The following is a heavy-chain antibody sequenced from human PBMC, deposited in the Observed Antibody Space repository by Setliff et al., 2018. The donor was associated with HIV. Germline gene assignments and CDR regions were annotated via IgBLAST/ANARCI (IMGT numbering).Heavy chain of an antibody. CDR3: ASSPAWRSDFGLHTFDY. Sequence: SETLSLTCTVSGGSISGFYWNWIRQSAGKGLQWIGSIYHSGSTYYNPSLKSRVTISVDTSKNQYFLKVTSVTAADTAVYYCASSPAWRSDFGLHTFDYWGQGTLVTVSS. CDR1: GGSISGFY. CDR2: IYHSGST. J-gene: IGHJ4*02. D-gene: IGHD2-2*01. V-gene: IGHV4-4*07.